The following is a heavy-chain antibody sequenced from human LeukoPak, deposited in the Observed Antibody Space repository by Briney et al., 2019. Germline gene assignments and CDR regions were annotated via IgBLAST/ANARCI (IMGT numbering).Heavy chain of an antibody. CDR2: ICHSGST. CDR1: VASISSYF. Sequence: PSETLSLTCTVSVASISSYFWSWIRQSPGKGLEWIGHICHSGSTNNNPSLKSRVTISVDTSKTQFSLNLSSVTTAATAVYYCSGAGTGFNIPGAYWGQGTLVTVSS. J-gene: IGHJ4*02. CDR3: SGAGTGFNIPGAY. V-gene: IGHV4-59*01. D-gene: IGHD1-14*01.